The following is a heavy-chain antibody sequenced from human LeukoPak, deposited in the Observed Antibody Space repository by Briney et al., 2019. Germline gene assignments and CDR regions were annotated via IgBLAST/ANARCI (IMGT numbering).Heavy chain of an antibody. CDR3: AKEPGYSSGWTFDY. J-gene: IGHJ4*02. Sequence: GGSLRLSCAASGFTFSSYSMNWVRQAPGKGLEWVSSISSSSSYIYYADSVKGRFTISRDNSKNTLYLQMNSLRAEDTAVYYCAKEPGYSSGWTFDYWGQGTLVTVSS. CDR2: ISSSSSYI. CDR1: GFTFSSYS. V-gene: IGHV3-21*04. D-gene: IGHD6-19*01.